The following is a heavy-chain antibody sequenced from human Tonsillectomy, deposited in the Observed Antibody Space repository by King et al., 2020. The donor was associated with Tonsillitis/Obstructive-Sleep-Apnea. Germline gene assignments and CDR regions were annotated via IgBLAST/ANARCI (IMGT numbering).Heavy chain of an antibody. Sequence: QLVQSGAEVKKPGESLRISCTGSGYSFNTSWINWVRQMPGKGLEWMGRIDPSDSYINYSPSFQGHVIISTDKSISTAYLQWSSLKASDSAMYYCAKTGDYVWGTARPPGYYGLDVWGQGTTVTVSS. CDR2: IDPSDSYI. J-gene: IGHJ6*02. CDR3: AKTGDYVWGTARPPGYYGLDV. V-gene: IGHV5-10-1*03. D-gene: IGHD3-16*01. CDR1: GYSFNTSW.